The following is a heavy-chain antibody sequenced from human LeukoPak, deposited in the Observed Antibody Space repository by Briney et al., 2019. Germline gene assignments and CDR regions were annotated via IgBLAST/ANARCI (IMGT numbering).Heavy chain of an antibody. Sequence: PSETLSFICTVSGFSVSRYNWSWIRQAPGKGLEWFGSIYYSGSTYYNPSLKSRVTISVDTSKNQFCLWLSSVTAADTAVYYCASLDTVVVLNWGQGTLVTVSS. V-gene: IGHV4-39*07. CDR2: IYYSGST. D-gene: IGHD3-22*01. CDR3: ASLDTVVVLN. J-gene: IGHJ4*02. CDR1: GFSVSRYN.